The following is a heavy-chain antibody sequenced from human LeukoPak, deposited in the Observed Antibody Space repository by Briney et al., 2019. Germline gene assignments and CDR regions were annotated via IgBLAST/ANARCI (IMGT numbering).Heavy chain of an antibody. CDR2: SDSGGST. Sequence: GGSLRLSCAASGFTVSSDYMSWVREAPGKGLGWGSGSDSGGSTYYEDSVKGRFTISRDNSKNTLYLQMNSLRAEDTAVYYCARATYDFWSGPNFDYWGQGTLVTVSS. CDR3: ARATYDFWSGPNFDY. D-gene: IGHD3-3*01. J-gene: IGHJ4*02. CDR1: GFTVSSDY. V-gene: IGHV3-53*01.